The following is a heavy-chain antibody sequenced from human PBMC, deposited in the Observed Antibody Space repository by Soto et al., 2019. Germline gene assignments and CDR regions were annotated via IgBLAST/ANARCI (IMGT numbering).Heavy chain of an antibody. J-gene: IGHJ6*02. CDR1: GFTFSDSY. D-gene: IGHD5-18*01. CDR3: ARDSVESAMAAFSYYGMDV. Sequence: GGSLRLSCAVSGFTFSDSYVTWIRQAQGKGLERISYISGSGDTIYYADSVKGRFTVSRDNAKNSLYRQMSSMRDEGTAVYYCARDSVESAMAAFSYYGMDVWGQGTSVTVSS. CDR2: ISGSGDTI. V-gene: IGHV3-11*01.